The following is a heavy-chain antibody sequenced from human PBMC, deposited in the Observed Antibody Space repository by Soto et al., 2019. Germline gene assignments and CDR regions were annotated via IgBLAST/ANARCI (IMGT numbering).Heavy chain of an antibody. CDR1: GYTFTSYY. Sequence: VKVSCKASGYTFTSYYIHWVRQAPGQGLEWMGWINPITGGTNYAPKFQGRVTMTRDTSITTAYMELSRLRSDDTAVYYCARNYYDSSDRDYLDYWGQGTPVTVSS. CDR2: INPITGGT. D-gene: IGHD3-22*01. J-gene: IGHJ4*02. CDR3: ARNYYDSSDRDYLDY. V-gene: IGHV1-2*02.